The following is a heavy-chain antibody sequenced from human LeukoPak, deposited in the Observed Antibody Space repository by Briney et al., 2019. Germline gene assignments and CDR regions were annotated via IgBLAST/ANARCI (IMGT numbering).Heavy chain of an antibody. V-gene: IGHV4-59*08. D-gene: IGHD2-2*01. CDR3: ARQVPYTSRPDY. Sequence: SQTLSLTCTVSGDSINIYYWTWIRQPPGKGLEWIGYIYYSGSTNYNPSLKSRVTISVDTSKNQFSLKLDSVTAADTAVYYCARQVPYTSRPDYWGQGTLVTVSS. J-gene: IGHJ4*02. CDR1: GDSINIYY. CDR2: IYYSGST.